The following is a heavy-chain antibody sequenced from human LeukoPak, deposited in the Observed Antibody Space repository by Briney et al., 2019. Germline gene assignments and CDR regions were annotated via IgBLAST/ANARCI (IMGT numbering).Heavy chain of an antibody. Sequence: SETLSLTCTVSGGSISSYYGSWIRQPPGKGLEWIVYIYYSGSTNYNPSLKSRVTISVDTSMNQFSLKLSSVTAADTAVYYCARGPNDILTGYYRTFFDYWGQGTLVTVSS. J-gene: IGHJ4*02. V-gene: IGHV4-59*12. CDR2: IYYSGST. CDR1: GGSISSYY. D-gene: IGHD3-9*01. CDR3: ARGPNDILTGYYRTFFDY.